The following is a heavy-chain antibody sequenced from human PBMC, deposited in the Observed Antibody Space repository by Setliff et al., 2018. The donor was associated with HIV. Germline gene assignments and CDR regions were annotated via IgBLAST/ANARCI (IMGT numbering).Heavy chain of an antibody. Sequence: SVKVSCKASGFSFTSSAIQWLRQARGQRPEWIEWIVVGSGNINYAQKFQERVTIIKDTSASTAFLEVRGLRSDDTAVYYCAADYYFASGLAAWGQGTLVTVSS. D-gene: IGHD3-10*01. CDR1: GFSFTSSA. V-gene: IGHV1-58*02. J-gene: IGHJ4*02. CDR3: AADYYFASGLAA. CDR2: IVVGSGNI.